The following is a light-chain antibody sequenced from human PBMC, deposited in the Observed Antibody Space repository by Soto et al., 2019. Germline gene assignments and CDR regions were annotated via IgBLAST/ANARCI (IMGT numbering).Light chain of an antibody. CDR2: DTS. CDR1: QSVDRY. J-gene: IGKJ1*01. CDR3: QQYGKSPWT. Sequence: EIVLTQSPATLSLSPGDRATLSCRASQSVDRYLAWYQEKPGQAPRLLIYDTSDRATGIPDRFSGSGSGTDFTLTISSLEPEDFAVYYCQQYGKSPWTFGQGTRV. V-gene: IGKV3-11*01.